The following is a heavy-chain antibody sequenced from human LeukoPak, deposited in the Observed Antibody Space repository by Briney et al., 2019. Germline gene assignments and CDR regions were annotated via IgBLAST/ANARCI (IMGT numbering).Heavy chain of an antibody. V-gene: IGHV1-8*01. D-gene: IGHD3-9*01. CDR1: GYTFTSYD. J-gene: IGHJ4*02. CDR3: ARVGRVLRYFDWLLDY. CDR2: MNPNSGNT. Sequence: GASVKVSCKASGYTFTSYDINWVRQATGQGLEWMGWMNPNSGNTGYAQKFQGRVTMTRNTSISTAYMELSSLRSEDTAVYYCARVGRVLRYFDWLLDYWGQGTLVTVSS.